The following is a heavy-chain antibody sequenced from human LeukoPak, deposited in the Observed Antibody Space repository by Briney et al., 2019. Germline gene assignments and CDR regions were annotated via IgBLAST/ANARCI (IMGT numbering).Heavy chain of an antibody. J-gene: IGHJ6*02. Sequence: GGSLRLSCAASGFTFSSYAMSWVRQAPEKGLEWVSAISGSGGSTYYADSVKGRFTISRDNSKNSLYLQMNSLRAEDTAVYYCARSRGVATIPYGMDVWGQGTTVTVSS. CDR3: ARSRGVATIPYGMDV. D-gene: IGHD5-12*01. CDR2: ISGSGGST. CDR1: GFTFSSYA. V-gene: IGHV3-23*01.